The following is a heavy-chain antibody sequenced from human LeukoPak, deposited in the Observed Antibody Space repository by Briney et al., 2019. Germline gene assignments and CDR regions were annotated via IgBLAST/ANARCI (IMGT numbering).Heavy chain of an antibody. J-gene: IGHJ6*02. V-gene: IGHV3-11*01. Sequence: PGGSLRLSCAASGFTFSDYYMTWIRQAPGKGLEWVSYISGVASDIYYGDSVKGRFTISRDNAKNSVYLQMNSLRAEDTAVYYCARGGDLGMDVWGQGTTVTVSS. CDR3: ARGGDLGMDV. CDR2: ISGVASDI. CDR1: GFTFSDYY. D-gene: IGHD3-10*01.